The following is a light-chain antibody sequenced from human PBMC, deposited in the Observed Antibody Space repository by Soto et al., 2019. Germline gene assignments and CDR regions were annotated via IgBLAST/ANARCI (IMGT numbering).Light chain of an antibody. Sequence: EVVLTQSPATLSSSPGESVTLSCRASQSINTYLAWYQQKPGQAPRLLIYYASYRAAGFPSGFSGSGSGTDFTLTISSLEPADFAIYHCQQRSNWPLTFGGGTKVEI. CDR3: QQRSNWPLT. CDR2: YAS. J-gene: IGKJ4*01. V-gene: IGKV3-11*01. CDR1: QSINTY.